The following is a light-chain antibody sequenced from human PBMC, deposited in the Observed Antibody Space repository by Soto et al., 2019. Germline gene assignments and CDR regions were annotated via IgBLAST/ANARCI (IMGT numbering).Light chain of an antibody. CDR1: MRDVGAYNF. CDR3: SAYTPRSTLV. J-gene: IGLJ3*02. V-gene: IGLV2-14*01. CDR2: EVR. Sequence: QSALTQPASVSGSAGQSITISCSGTMRDVGAYNFVSWYQQHPGTAPKLIIYEVRNRPSGIYSRFSGSRSVNTASLTISGLQSEDEGDYYCSAYTPRSTLVFGGGTKVTVL.